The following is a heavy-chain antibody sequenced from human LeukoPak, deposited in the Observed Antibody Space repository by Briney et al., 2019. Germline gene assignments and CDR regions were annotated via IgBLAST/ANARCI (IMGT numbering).Heavy chain of an antibody. J-gene: IGHJ4*02. CDR1: GFIFSSYS. V-gene: IGHV3-21*01. CDR2: ISSSSGYI. D-gene: IGHD1-14*01. CDR3: AIDSVSADPRY. Sequence: GGTLRLSCAASGFIFSSYSMNWVRQAPGKGLEWVSSISSSSGYIYYADSVKGRFTISRDNAKNSLYLQLNSLRAEDTAVYYCAIDSVSADPRYWDQGTLVTVSS.